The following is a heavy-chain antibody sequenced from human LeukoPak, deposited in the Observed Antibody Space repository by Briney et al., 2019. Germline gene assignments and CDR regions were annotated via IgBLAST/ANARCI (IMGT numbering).Heavy chain of an antibody. Sequence: ASVKVSCKASGYTFTGYYMHWVRQAPGQGLEWMGRINPNSGGTNYAQKFQGRVTMTRDTSISTAYMELSRLRSDDTAVYYCARSTVTTNYFDYRGQGTLVTVSS. CDR2: INPNSGGT. CDR1: GYTFTGYY. CDR3: ARSTVTTNYFDY. V-gene: IGHV1-2*06. D-gene: IGHD4-17*01. J-gene: IGHJ4*02.